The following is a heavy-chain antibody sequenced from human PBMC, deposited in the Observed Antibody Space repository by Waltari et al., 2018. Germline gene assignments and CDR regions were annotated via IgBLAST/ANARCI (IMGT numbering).Heavy chain of an antibody. CDR1: GFTFSSYG. V-gene: IGHV3-33*06. J-gene: IGHJ4*02. CDR3: AKDLLDSSGFGGFDY. Sequence: QVQLVESGGGVVQPGRSLRLSCAASGFTFSSYGMHWVRQAPGKGLEWVAVIWYDGSNKYYADSVKGRFTISRDNSKNTLYLQMNSLRAEDTAVYYCAKDLLDSSGFGGFDYWGQGTLVTVSS. D-gene: IGHD3-22*01. CDR2: IWYDGSNK.